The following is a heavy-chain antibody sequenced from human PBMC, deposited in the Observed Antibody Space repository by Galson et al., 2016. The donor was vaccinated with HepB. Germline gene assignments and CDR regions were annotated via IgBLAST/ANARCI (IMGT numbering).Heavy chain of an antibody. CDR3: ARDDGSTWFYDY. V-gene: IGHV1-3*01. CDR2: ITPGNGGT. Sequence: SVKVSCKASGYTFRTCAIHWVRQAPGQRLECLGWITPGNGGTQYSQKFQGRVAITMDTSASTVYMELSSLRSEDTAMYYCARDDGSTWFYDYWGQGTLLTVST. D-gene: IGHD3-10*01. CDR1: GYTFRTCA. J-gene: IGHJ4*02.